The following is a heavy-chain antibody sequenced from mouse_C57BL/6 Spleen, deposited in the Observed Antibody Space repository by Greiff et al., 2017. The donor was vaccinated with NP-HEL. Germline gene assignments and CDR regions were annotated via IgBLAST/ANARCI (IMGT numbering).Heavy chain of an antibody. CDR3: TTDSSGYSWFAY. J-gene: IGHJ3*01. Sequence: VQLQQSGAELVRPGASVKLSCTASGFNIKDDYMHWVKQRPEQGLEWIGWIDPENGDTEYASKFQGKAPITADTSSNTAYLQLSSLTSEDTAVYYCTTDSSGYSWFAYWGQGTLVTVSA. V-gene: IGHV14-4*01. D-gene: IGHD3-2*02. CDR2: IDPENGDT. CDR1: GFNIKDDY.